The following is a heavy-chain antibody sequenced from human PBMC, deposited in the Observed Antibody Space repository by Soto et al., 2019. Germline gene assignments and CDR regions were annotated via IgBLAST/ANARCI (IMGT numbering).Heavy chain of an antibody. CDR3: VLWPPYYFDY. CDR1: GLPFSGYP. J-gene: IGHJ4*02. D-gene: IGHD3-10*01. CDR2: ISGSGGGN. V-gene: IGHV3-23*01. Sequence: EVQLLESGGGLVQPGGSLELSWEAFGLPFSGYPWGWVRRAQGKGLGWVSAISGSGGGNYYADSVKGRFTISRDNSKNTLYLQMNSLRAEDTAVYYCVLWPPYYFDYWGQGTLVTVSS.